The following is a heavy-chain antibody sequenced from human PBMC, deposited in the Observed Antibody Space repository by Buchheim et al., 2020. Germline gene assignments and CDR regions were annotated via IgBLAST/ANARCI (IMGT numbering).Heavy chain of an antibody. Sequence: EVQLVESGGGLVQPGGSLRLSCAASGFTFSSYEMNWVRQAPGKGLEWVSYISSSGSTIYYADSVKGGFTISRDNAKNSLYLQMNSLRAEDTAVYYCARDSAAGDYYYYGMDVWGQGTT. V-gene: IGHV3-48*03. CDR2: ISSSGSTI. CDR1: GFTFSSYE. D-gene: IGHD1-26*01. CDR3: ARDSAAGDYYYYGMDV. J-gene: IGHJ6*02.